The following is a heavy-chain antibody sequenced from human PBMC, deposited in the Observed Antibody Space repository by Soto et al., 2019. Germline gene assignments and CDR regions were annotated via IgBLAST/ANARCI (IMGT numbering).Heavy chain of an antibody. J-gene: IGHJ6*02. V-gene: IGHV3-23*01. CDR2: ISRSGDKT. CDR1: GFTFSDFT. D-gene: IGHD2-21*01. CDR3: ARPFPDKTYYYSGMDL. Sequence: EVQLSQSGGGLVQPGGSLSLSCAASGFTFSDFTMSWVRQAPGKGLEWVSTISRSGDKTYYAASVRGRLTVSRDNSKNALYLQLHSLTAEDTAVYYCARPFPDKTYYYSGMDLWGQGTTVTVSS.